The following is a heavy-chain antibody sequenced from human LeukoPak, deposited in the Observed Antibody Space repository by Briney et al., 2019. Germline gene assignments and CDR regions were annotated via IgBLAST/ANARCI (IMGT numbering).Heavy chain of an antibody. Sequence: QSGGSLRLSCTTSGFTFGDYAMSWFRQAPGKGLEWVGFIRSKRYGGAIEYAASVKGRFTISRDDSKSIAYLQMNSLKTEDTAVYYCSRDQLGGDPDDYYYYYMDVWGKGTTVTVSS. CDR3: SRDQLGGDPDDYYYYYMDV. CDR1: GFTFGDYA. J-gene: IGHJ6*03. CDR2: IRSKRYGGAI. V-gene: IGHV3-49*03. D-gene: IGHD4-17*01.